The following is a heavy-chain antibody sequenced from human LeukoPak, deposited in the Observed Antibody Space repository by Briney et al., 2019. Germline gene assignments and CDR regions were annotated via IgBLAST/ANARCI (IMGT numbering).Heavy chain of an antibody. Sequence: PGGSLRLSCAASGFTFTNAWMNWVRQVPGKGLEWVGRIRRKTDGETTDHAAPVKGRFTISRDDSKNTLYLQMNSLKTEDTAVYYCVTDLVIKGYFDYWGQGALVTVSS. D-gene: IGHD2-21*01. V-gene: IGHV3-15*07. CDR1: GFTFTNAW. CDR2: IRRKTDGETT. CDR3: VTDLVIKGYFDY. J-gene: IGHJ4*02.